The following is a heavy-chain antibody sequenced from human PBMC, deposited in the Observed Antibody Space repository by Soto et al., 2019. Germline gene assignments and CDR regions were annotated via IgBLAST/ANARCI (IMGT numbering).Heavy chain of an antibody. D-gene: IGHD6-13*01. CDR1: GFTFSSYG. CDR3: AKQDSSWYKYYYYMDV. Sequence: GGSLRLSCAASGFTFSSYGMHWVRQAPGKGLEWMAVIWYDGSNKYYADSVKGRFTISRDNSKNTLYLQMNSLRAEDMAVYYCAKQDSSWYKYYYYMDVWGKGTTVTVSS. CDR2: IWYDGSNK. J-gene: IGHJ6*03. V-gene: IGHV3-30*02.